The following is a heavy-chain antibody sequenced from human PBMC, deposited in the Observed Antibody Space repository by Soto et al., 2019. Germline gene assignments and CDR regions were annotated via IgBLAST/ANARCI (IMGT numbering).Heavy chain of an antibody. D-gene: IGHD6-19*01. CDR3: ARRHLAVAVSPWFDP. V-gene: IGHV2-26*01. CDR2: IDSSGEK. Sequence: QVTLKESGPVLVKPTETLTLRCTVSGLSITDSEMGVSWIRQPQGQPLGWLAHIDSSGEKSYRTFLKSRLAISKDTSKSQIVLTMTNMDPADTATYYCARRHLAVAVSPWFDPWGQGIPVTVSS. CDR1: GLSITDSEMG. J-gene: IGHJ5*02.